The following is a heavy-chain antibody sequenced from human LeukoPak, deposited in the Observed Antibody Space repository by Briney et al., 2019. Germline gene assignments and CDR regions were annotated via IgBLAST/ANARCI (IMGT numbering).Heavy chain of an antibody. Sequence: GRSLRLSCAASGLTFSSYGMHWVRQAPGKGLEWVAVISYDGSNKYYADSVKGRFTISRDNSKNTLYLQMNSLRAEDTAVYYCAKDRSNYPDYWGQGTLVTVSS. CDR2: ISYDGSNK. CDR3: AKDRSNYPDY. J-gene: IGHJ4*02. CDR1: GLTFSSYG. D-gene: IGHD4-11*01. V-gene: IGHV3-30*18.